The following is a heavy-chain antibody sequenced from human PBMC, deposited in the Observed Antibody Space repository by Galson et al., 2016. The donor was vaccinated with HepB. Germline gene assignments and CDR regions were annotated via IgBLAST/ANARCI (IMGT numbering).Heavy chain of an antibody. CDR1: GFTFSSYA. D-gene: IGHD3-3*01. V-gene: IGHV3-23*01. CDR3: SKDMAGTTTYYDFWSADY. J-gene: IGHJ4*02. CDR2: IGGSGSST. Sequence: SLRLSCAASGFTFSSYAMSWVRQAPGKGLEWVSSIGGSGSSTYYADSVKGRFTISRDNSKNTLYLRMNSLRAEDTAVYYCSKDMAGTTTYYDFWSADYWGQGSLVTVSS.